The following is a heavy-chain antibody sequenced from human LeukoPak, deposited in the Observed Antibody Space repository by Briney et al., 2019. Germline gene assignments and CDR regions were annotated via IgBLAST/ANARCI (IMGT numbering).Heavy chain of an antibody. V-gene: IGHV4-61*02. CDR3: ARIGVDTAMGGFDY. CDR1: GGSISSGSYY. J-gene: IGHJ4*02. CDR2: IYTGGST. Sequence: SETLSLTCTVSGGSISSGSYYWSWIRQPAGKGLEWIGRIYTGGSTNYNPSLKSRVTISVDTSKNQFSLKLSSVTAADTAVYYCARIGVDTAMGGFDYWGQGTLVTVSS. D-gene: IGHD5-18*01.